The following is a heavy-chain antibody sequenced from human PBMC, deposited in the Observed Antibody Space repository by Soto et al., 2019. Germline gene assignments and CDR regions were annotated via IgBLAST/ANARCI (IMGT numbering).Heavy chain of an antibody. J-gene: IGHJ6*02. CDR2: IYYSGST. CDR3: GRGGNPALAYYFYGMDV. CDR1: GGSISSGDYY. D-gene: IGHD2-2*01. Sequence: PSETLSLTCTVSGGSISSGDYYWSWIRQPPGKGLEWIGYIYYSGSTYYNPSLKSRVTISVDTSKNEFALTLRSVTAADTAVYFCGRGGNPALAYYFYGMDVWGQGTAVPVSS. V-gene: IGHV4-30-4*02.